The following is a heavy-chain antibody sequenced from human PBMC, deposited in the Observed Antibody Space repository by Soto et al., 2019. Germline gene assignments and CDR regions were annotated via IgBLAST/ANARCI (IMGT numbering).Heavy chain of an antibody. Sequence: GASVKVSCKASXXXFXSYAIXXXRXXXGQGLEWMGGIIPIFGTANYAQKFQGRVTITADESTSTAYMELSSLRSEDTAVYYCARDFYSYGPTPFDYWGQGTLVTVS. CDR1: XXXFXSYA. J-gene: IGHJ4*02. CDR3: ARDFYSYGPTPFDY. CDR2: IIPIFGTA. V-gene: IGHV1-69*13. D-gene: IGHD5-18*01.